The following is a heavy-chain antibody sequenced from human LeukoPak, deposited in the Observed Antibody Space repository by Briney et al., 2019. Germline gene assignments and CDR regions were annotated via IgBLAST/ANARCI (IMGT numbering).Heavy chain of an antibody. CDR2: ISNSGTT. V-gene: IGHV4-59*01. J-gene: IGHJ5*02. CDR3: ARVLRGAVTSNCFDP. D-gene: IGHD4-17*01. Sequence: SETLSLTCTVPGGSINDYYWTWIRQAPGKGLDWLGYISNSGTTDYNPSLKSRVTMSVDTSKNEFSLKVTSVTAADTAMYYCARVLRGAVTSNCFDPWGQGTLVTVSS. CDR1: GGSINDYY.